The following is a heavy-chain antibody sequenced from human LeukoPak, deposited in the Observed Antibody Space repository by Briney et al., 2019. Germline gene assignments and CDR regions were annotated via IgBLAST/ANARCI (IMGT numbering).Heavy chain of an antibody. Sequence: TGGSLRLSCAASGFTFYTYVMTWVRQAPGKGLEWVSGISGSGDDTYFADSVKGRFTISRDNSKNTLHLQMNSLRAEDTAVYYCAKVGGDFYYYGMDVWGQGTTVTVS. V-gene: IGHV3-23*01. CDR3: AKVGGDFYYYGMDV. J-gene: IGHJ6*02. CDR1: GFTFYTYV. CDR2: ISGSGDDT. D-gene: IGHD4-23*01.